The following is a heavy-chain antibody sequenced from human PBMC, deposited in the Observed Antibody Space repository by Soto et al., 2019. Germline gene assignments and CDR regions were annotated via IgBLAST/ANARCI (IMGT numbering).Heavy chain of an antibody. CDR2: IYYSGST. V-gene: IGHV4-59*08. Sequence: TSETLSLTCTVSGGSISSYYWSWIRQPPGKGLEWIGYIYYSGSTNYNPSLNSRVTISVYMSKNQFSLNLSSVTAADTAVYYCARLGGNYQALDYWGQGTLVTVSS. D-gene: IGHD3-22*01. CDR1: GGSISSYY. J-gene: IGHJ4*02. CDR3: ARLGGNYQALDY.